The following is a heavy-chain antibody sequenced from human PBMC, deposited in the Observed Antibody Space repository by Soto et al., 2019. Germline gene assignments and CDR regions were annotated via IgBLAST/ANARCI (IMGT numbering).Heavy chain of an antibody. D-gene: IGHD2-2*01. J-gene: IGHJ5*02. V-gene: IGHV4-39*01. CDR3: ARYCSSTSCDIRGGFDP. CDR2: IYYSGST. CDR1: GGSISSSSYY. Sequence: SETLSLTCTVSGGSISSSSYYWGWIRQPPGKGLEWIGSIYYSGSTYYNPSLKSRVTISVDTSKNQFSLKLSSVTAADTAVYYCARYCSSTSCDIRGGFDPWGQGTLVTVSS.